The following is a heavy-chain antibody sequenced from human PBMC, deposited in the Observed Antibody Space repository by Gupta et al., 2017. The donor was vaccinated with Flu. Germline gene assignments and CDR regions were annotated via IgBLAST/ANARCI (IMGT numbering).Heavy chain of an antibody. CDR3: ARGRPYGGNSPFDY. V-gene: IGHV3-48*03. D-gene: IGHD4-17*01. Sequence: QAPGKGLEWISYITSSGSIIYYADSVKGRFTISRDNAKNSLVLQMNSLRAEDTAVYYCARGRPYGGNSPFDYWGQGTLVTVSS. CDR2: ITSSGSII. J-gene: IGHJ4*02.